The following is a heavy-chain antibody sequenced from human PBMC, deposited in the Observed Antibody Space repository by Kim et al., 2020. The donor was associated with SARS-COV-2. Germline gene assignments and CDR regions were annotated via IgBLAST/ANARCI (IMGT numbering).Heavy chain of an antibody. D-gene: IGHD5-18*01. V-gene: IGHV4-34*01. Sequence: GSTNYNPSLKSRVTISVDTSKNQFSLKLSSVTAADTAVYYCARGGYSYAYWGQGTLVTVSS. J-gene: IGHJ4*02. CDR3: ARGGYSYAY. CDR2: GST.